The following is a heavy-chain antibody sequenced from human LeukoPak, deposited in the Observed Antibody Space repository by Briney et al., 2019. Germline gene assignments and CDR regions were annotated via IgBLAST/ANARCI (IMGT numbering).Heavy chain of an antibody. CDR2: ISSGDNTI. CDR1: GFTFSDYY. D-gene: IGHD2-2*01. Sequence: GGSLRLSCAASGFTFSDYYMSWIRQAPGKGLEWVSDISSGDNTINYADSVKGRFTISRDNAKNSLYLQMHSLRAEDTAVYYCARRNAYCSSSSCSRASYYYYGMDVWGQGTTVTVSS. V-gene: IGHV3-11*01. J-gene: IGHJ6*02. CDR3: ARRNAYCSSSSCSRASYYYYGMDV.